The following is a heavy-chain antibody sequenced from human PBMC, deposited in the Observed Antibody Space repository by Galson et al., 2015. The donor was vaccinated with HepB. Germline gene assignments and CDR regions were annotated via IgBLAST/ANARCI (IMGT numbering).Heavy chain of an antibody. CDR3: ARASSNYYGPFDY. Sequence: SLRLSCAASGFTFSNYAMHWVRQAPGKGLEYVSGIDSDGGRAYYADSVKGRFTTSRDNSKDTLYLQMGSLRAEDTAVYYCARASSNYYGPFDYLGQGALVTVSS. J-gene: IGHJ4*02. CDR1: GFTFSNYA. D-gene: IGHD4-11*01. V-gene: IGHV3-64*02. CDR2: IDSDGGRA.